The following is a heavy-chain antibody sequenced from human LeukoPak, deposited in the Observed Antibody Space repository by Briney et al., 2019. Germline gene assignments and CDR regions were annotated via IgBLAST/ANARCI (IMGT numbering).Heavy chain of an antibody. J-gene: IGHJ4*02. CDR3: ARGRHTFDY. V-gene: IGHV4-59*01. Sequence: SETLSLTCTVSGGSISGYYWTWIRQPPGKGLEYIGYIYYSGSTNHNPSLKSRVTISVDTSKNQFSLKLSSVTAADTAVYYCARGRHTFDYWGQGTLVTVSS. CDR1: GGSISGYY. CDR2: IYYSGST.